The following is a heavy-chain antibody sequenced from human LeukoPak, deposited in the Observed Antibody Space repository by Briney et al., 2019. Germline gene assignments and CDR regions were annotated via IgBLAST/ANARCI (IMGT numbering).Heavy chain of an antibody. V-gene: IGHV4-39*07. J-gene: IGHJ4*02. CDR1: GGSISSYY. CDR2: IYHSGST. Sequence: PSETLSLTCIVSGGSISSYYWGWIRQPPGKGLEWIGSIYHSGSTYYNPSLKSRVTISVDTSKNQFSLKLSSVTAADTAVYYCARGTYYYDSSGLDYWGQGTLVTVSS. CDR3: ARGTYYYDSSGLDY. D-gene: IGHD3-22*01.